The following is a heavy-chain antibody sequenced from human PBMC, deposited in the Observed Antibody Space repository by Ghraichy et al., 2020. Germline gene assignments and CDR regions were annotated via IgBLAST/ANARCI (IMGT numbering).Heavy chain of an antibody. J-gene: IGHJ5*02. V-gene: IGHV3-30*18. Sequence: GGSLRLSCAASGFTFSSYGMHWVRQAPGKGLEWVAVISYDGSNKYYADSVKGRFTISRDNSKNTLYLQMNSLRAEDTAAYYCAKCRHIAAAPSDPWGQGTLVTVSS. CDR1: GFTFSSYG. CDR2: ISYDGSNK. CDR3: AKCRHIAAAPSDP. D-gene: IGHD6-13*01.